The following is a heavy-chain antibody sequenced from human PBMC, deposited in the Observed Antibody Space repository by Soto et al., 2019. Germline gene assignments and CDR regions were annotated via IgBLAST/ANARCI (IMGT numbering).Heavy chain of an antibody. J-gene: IGHJ5*02. CDR3: ARFRCTNGVCYWGGWFDP. D-gene: IGHD2-8*01. CDR2: INSDGSST. Sequence: VQLVESGGGLVQPGGSLRLSCAASGFTFSSYWMHWVRQAPGKGLVWVSRINSDGSSTSYADSVKGRFTISRDNAKNTLYLQMNSLRAEDTAVYYCARFRCTNGVCYWGGWFDPWGQGTLVTVSS. CDR1: GFTFSSYW. V-gene: IGHV3-74*01.